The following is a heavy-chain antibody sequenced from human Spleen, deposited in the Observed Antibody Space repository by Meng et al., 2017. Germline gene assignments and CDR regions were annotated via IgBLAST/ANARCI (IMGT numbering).Heavy chain of an antibody. CDR1: GGSISSSSYS. V-gene: IGHV4-39*07. J-gene: IGHJ4*02. Sequence: SETLSLTCIVSGGSISSSSYSWGWVRQPPGKGLEWIGSISYSGSTYYNPSLKSRVTMSVDPSKNQFSLKLSSVTAAETAVYYCARGGYSGRDYLFDYWGQGTLVTVSS. CDR2: ISYSGST. CDR3: ARGGYSGRDYLFDY. D-gene: IGHD1-26*01.